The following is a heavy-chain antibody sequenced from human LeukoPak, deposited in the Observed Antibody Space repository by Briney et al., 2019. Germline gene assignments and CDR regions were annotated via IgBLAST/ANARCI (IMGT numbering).Heavy chain of an antibody. D-gene: IGHD1-14*01. V-gene: IGHV4-31*03. Sequence: TLSLTCTVSGGSISSGGYYWSWIRQHPGKGLEWIGYIYYSGSTYYNPSLKSRVTISVDTSKNQFSLKLSSVTAADTAVYYCARAGGDSRRVTGGADYWGQGTLVTVSS. CDR3: ARAGGDSRRVTGGADY. J-gene: IGHJ4*02. CDR1: GGSISSGGYY. CDR2: IYYSGST.